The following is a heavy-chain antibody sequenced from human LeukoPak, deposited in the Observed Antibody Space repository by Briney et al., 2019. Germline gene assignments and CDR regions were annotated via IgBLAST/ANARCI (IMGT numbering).Heavy chain of an antibody. J-gene: IGHJ6*02. CDR2: IKQDGSEK. V-gene: IGHV3-7*01. CDR3: ASNLNYYDSSGYFDYYGMDV. Sequence: GGSLRLSCAVSGFTFSNYAMSWVRQAPGKGLEWVANIKQDGSEKYYVDSVKGRFTISRDNAKNSLYLQMNSLRAEDTAVYYCASNLNYYDSSGYFDYYGMDVWGQGTTVTVSS. CDR1: GFTFSNYA. D-gene: IGHD3-22*01.